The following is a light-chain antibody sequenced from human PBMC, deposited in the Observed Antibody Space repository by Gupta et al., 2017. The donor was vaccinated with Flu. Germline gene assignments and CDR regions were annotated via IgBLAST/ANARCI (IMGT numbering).Light chain of an antibody. J-gene: IGLJ3*02. CDR3: AAWDDSLNARV. CDR1: KSNLGSKT. V-gene: IGLV1-44*01. CDR2: SNN. Sequence: RVTISCSGSKSNLGSKTGNWHQHLPGTAPSLLIYSNNQRPSGVPARFSGSKSGTSASLAISGLQSEDEADYYCAAWDDSLNARVFGGGTKVTVL.